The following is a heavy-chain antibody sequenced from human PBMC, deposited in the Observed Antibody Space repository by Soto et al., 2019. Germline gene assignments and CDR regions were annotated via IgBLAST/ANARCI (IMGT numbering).Heavy chain of an antibody. CDR3: ASDYYDSSGYVYFDY. V-gene: IGHV1-69*13. D-gene: IGHD3-22*01. CDR2: IIPIFGTS. J-gene: IGHJ4*02. Sequence: ASVKVSCKASGGTFSRNAISWVRQAPGQGLEWMGGIIPIFGTSNYAQKFQGRVTISADESTSTAYMELSSLRSEDTAIYYCASDYYDSSGYVYFDYWGPGTLVTVSS. CDR1: GGTFSRNA.